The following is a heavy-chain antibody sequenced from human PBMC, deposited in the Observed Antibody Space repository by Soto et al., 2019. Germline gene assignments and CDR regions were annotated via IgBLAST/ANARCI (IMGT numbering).Heavy chain of an antibody. D-gene: IGHD3-9*01. V-gene: IGHV4-38-2*01. CDR3: AYYGIAAEVYY. CDR2: IYHSGST. CDR1: GYSSSSGYY. Sequence: LXLTFAFSGYSSSSGYYWGWIRHPPGKGLEWIGSIYHSGSTYYNPSLKSRVTISVDTSKNQFSLKLSSVTAADTAVYSCAYYGIAAEVYYWGQGTLVTV. J-gene: IGHJ4*02.